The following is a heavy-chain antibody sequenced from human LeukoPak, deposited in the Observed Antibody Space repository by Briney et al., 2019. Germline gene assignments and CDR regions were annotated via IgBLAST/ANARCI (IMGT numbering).Heavy chain of an antibody. J-gene: IGHJ4*02. V-gene: IGHV1-2*02. CDR1: GYKFTDYY. Sequence: ASVKVSCKASGYKFTDYYLNWVRQAPGQGLEWMGWINPNSGGTNYAQEFQGRVTMTRDPSISTAYMDLSRLTSDDTAVYYCARDLGSGTRFDYWGQGTLVTVSS. CDR2: INPNSGGT. D-gene: IGHD6-19*01. CDR3: ARDLGSGTRFDY.